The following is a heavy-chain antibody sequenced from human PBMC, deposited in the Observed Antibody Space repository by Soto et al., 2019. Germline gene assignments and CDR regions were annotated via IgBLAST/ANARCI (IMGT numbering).Heavy chain of an antibody. V-gene: IGHV3-9*01. CDR3: AKGIDCYGDCFDY. D-gene: IGHD2-21*02. J-gene: IGHJ4*02. CDR1: GFIFDDYA. CDR2: ITWNSGRI. Sequence: EVQLVESGGGLVQPGRSLRLSCAASGFIFDDYAMHWVRQTPGKGLEWVSGITWNSGRIGYADSVKGRFTISRDNAKNSLYLQMNSLRAEDTALYYCAKGIDCYGDCFDYWGQGTLVTVSS.